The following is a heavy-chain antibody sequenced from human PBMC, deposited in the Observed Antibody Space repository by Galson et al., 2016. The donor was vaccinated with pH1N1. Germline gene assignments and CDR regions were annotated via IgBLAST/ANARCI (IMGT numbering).Heavy chain of an antibody. CDR3: AKAYLAYCGSDCPYYFDY. CDR1: GYTLSNYA. J-gene: IGHJ4*02. CDR2: INAYSGST. V-gene: IGHV1-18*04. Sequence: SVKVSCKASGYTLSNYAFNWVRQAPGQGLQWMGWINAYSGSTNFSQKFQGRLTMTTDTSTSTAYLELRSLKSDDTAIYYRAKAYLAYCGSDCPYYFDYWGQGTLVTVSS. D-gene: IGHD2-21*01.